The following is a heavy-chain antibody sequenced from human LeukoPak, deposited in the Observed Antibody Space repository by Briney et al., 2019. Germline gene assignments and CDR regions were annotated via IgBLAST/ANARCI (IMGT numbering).Heavy chain of an antibody. V-gene: IGHV3-53*01. D-gene: IGHD5-18*01. J-gene: IGHJ4*02. CDR3: ARKVGYGYALDY. Sequence: QPGVSLRLSCAASVFTVSSNCMTWVRHAPGMGLEWVSVLCSGCSTYYVDCVKCRFTISTENNKNTLYLQMNSLRAEDRAVYYCARKVGYGYALDYWGQGTLVTVSS. CDR2: LCSGCST. CDR1: VFTVSSNC.